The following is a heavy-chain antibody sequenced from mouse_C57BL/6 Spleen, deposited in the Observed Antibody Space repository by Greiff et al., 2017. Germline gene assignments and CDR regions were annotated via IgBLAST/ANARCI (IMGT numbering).Heavy chain of an antibody. V-gene: IGHV1-61*01. CDR1: GYTFTSYW. CDR3: ARQEPHFDY. Sequence: VQLQQPGAELVRPGSSVKLSCKASGYTFTSYWMDWVKQRPGQGLEWIGNIYPSDSETHYNQKFKDKATLTADKSSSTAYMQLSSLTYEDSAVYYCARQEPHFDYWGQGTTLTVSS. J-gene: IGHJ2*01. CDR2: IYPSDSET.